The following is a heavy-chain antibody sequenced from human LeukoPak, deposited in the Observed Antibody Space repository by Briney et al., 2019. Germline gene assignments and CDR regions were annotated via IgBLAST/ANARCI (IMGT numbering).Heavy chain of an antibody. CDR3: ATSPVMGPSYCFDY. CDR2: IYPGDSNT. V-gene: IGHV5-51*01. J-gene: IGHJ4*01. Sequence: GESLKISCKGSGYNFPSNWIGWVRQMPGKGLEWMGIIYPGDSNTRYSPSFQGQVTISADKSIRTAYLQWSSLKASDSAMYYCATSPVMGPSYCFDYWGHGTLVTVSS. D-gene: IGHD3-10*01. CDR1: GYNFPSNW.